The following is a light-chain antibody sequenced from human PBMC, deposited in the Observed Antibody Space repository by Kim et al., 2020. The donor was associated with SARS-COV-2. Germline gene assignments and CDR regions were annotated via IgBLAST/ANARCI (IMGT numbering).Light chain of an antibody. V-gene: IGKV3-20*01. Sequence: IVLTQSPGTLSLSPGERATLSCRASQSVSSNDLAWYQQKPGQAPRLLIYGASSRASGIPDRFRGSGSGTDFTLTISRLEPEDFAVYYSQRYGSSPKYTFGQGTKLEI. J-gene: IGKJ2*01. CDR2: GAS. CDR1: QSVSSND. CDR3: QRYGSSPKYT.